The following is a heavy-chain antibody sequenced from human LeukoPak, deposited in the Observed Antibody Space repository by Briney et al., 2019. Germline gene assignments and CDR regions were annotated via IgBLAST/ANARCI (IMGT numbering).Heavy chain of an antibody. J-gene: IGHJ5*02. D-gene: IGHD4-17*01. Sequence: GASVKVSCKASGYTFTSYGISWERQAPGQGLEWMGWISAYNGNTNYAQKLQGRVTMTTDTSTSTAYMELRSLRSDDTAVYYCARDRRQRVYGDYVWFDPWGQGTPVTVSS. CDR3: ARDRRQRVYGDYVWFDP. CDR1: GYTFTSYG. CDR2: ISAYNGNT. V-gene: IGHV1-18*04.